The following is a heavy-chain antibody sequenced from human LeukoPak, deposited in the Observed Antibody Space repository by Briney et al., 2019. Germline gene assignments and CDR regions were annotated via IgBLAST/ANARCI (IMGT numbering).Heavy chain of an antibody. J-gene: IGHJ4*02. CDR3: ARGAGWLYD. Sequence: SVKVACKTTEDTLRNVAFSWVRQAPGQGLEWLGGIIPMIATASYSQKFQGRVLINEDKSTNTVYMELSSLKLEDTAVYYGARGAGWLYDWGQGTLVIVSS. D-gene: IGHD3-9*01. V-gene: IGHV1-69*06. CDR2: IIPMIATA. CDR1: EDTLRNVA.